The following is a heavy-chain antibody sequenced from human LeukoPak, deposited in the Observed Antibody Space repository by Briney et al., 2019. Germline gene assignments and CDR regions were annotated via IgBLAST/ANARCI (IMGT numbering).Heavy chain of an antibody. CDR3: AKGVAVASPYYFDY. V-gene: IGHV3-23*01. D-gene: IGHD6-19*01. Sequence: PGGSLRLSCADSGFTFSSYAMSWVRQAPGKGLEWVSPISGSGSSTYYADSVKGRFTISRDNSKNTLYLQMNSLRAEDTAVYYCAKGVAVASPYYFDYWGQGTLVTVSS. J-gene: IGHJ4*02. CDR1: GFTFSSYA. CDR2: ISGSGSST.